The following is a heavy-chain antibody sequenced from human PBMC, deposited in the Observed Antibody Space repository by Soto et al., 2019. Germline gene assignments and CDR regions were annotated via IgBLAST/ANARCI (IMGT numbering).Heavy chain of an antibody. CDR2: IYWDDDK. D-gene: IGHD6-19*01. Sequence: QITLKESGPTLVKPTQTLTLTCTFSGFSLSTSGVGVGWIRQPPGKALEWLALIYWDDDKRYSPSLKSRLTITKATSXNQVVLTMTNMDPVDTATYYCAHSTGTYSSGSHDYWGQGTLVTVSS. CDR1: GFSLSTSGVG. J-gene: IGHJ4*02. CDR3: AHSTGTYSSGSHDY. V-gene: IGHV2-5*02.